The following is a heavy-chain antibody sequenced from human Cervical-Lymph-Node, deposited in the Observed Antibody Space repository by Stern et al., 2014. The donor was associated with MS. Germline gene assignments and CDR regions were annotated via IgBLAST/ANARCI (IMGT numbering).Heavy chain of an antibody. CDR2: IFPGGSDI. CDR3: ARQRYFDY. V-gene: IGHV5-51*01. CDR1: GYTFTSYW. J-gene: IGHJ4*02. Sequence: EVQLVESGPEVKRPGESLKISCQASGYTFTSYWIGWVRQMPGKGLEWIAIIFPGGSDIRYTPSFKGQVTISADKSSSTAYLQRNNLKAPDTAIYYCARQRYFDYWGQGTLVTVSS.